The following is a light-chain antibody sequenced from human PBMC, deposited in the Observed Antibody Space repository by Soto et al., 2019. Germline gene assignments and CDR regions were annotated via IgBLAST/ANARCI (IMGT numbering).Light chain of an antibody. CDR3: VLYMKGDIRV. CDR1: SGSVSSRYY. CDR2: SGD. V-gene: IGLV8-61*01. J-gene: IGLJ2*01. Sequence: QTVVTQEASLSVSPGGTVTLTCGLASGSVSSRYYPSWYRQDPGQTPRTLIYSGDIRSSGVPDRFSGSILGSKAALTITGAQADDESVYYCVLYMKGDIRVFGGGTQLTV.